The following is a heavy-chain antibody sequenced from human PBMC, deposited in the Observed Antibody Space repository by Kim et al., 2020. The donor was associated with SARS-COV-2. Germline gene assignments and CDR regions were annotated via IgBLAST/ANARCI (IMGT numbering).Heavy chain of an antibody. CDR1: GGSFSGYY. J-gene: IGHJ6*02. V-gene: IGHV4-34*01. CDR3: ARADYYDSSGHSLQQTRPPPYHYYGMDV. CDR2: INHSGST. Sequence: SETLSLTCAVYGGSFSGYYWSWIRQPSGKGLEWIGEINHSGSTNYNPSLKSRVTISVDTSKNQFSLKLSSVTAADTAVYYCARADYYDSSGHSLQQTRPPPYHYYGMDVWGQGTTVTVSS. D-gene: IGHD3-22*01.